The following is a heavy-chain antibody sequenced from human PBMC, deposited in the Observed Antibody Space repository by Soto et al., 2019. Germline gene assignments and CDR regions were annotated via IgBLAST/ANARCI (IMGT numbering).Heavy chain of an antibody. CDR2: ISGSNIYT. CDR3: ARDGGEVTPAAIAGGYGMDV. V-gene: IGHV3-11*06. J-gene: IGHJ6*01. CDR1: GFTFSDYY. Sequence: EGSLRLSCAASGFTFSDYYMSWIRQAPGKGLEWISYISGSNIYTNYADSVKGRFTISRDNANNSLYLQMDSRRVEDTAVYYCARDGGEVTPAAIAGGYGMDVCGQGPTFTASS. D-gene: IGHD2-2*01.